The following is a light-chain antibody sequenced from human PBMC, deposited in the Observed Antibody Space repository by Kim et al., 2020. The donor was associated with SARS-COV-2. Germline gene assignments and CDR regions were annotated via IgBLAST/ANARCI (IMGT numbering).Light chain of an antibody. Sequence: VSTGERATRACRASQSVSSNLAWYQQKPGQAPRLLIYGASTRATGIPARFSGSGSGTEFTLTISSLQSEDFAVYYCQQHNNWPPLTFGGGTKLEI. J-gene: IGKJ4*01. CDR1: QSVSSN. CDR3: QQHNNWPPLT. CDR2: GAS. V-gene: IGKV3-15*01.